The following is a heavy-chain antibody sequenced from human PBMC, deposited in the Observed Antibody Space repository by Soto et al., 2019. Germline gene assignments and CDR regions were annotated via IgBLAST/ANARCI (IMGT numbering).Heavy chain of an antibody. J-gene: IGHJ3*02. CDR3: APHVSCSGGSCQYDAFAI. Sequence: EVQVLESGGGLVQPGGSLRLSCEGSGFTVSSHAMTWIRQAPGKGPEWVSTVTADGGTYYADYVKGRFAMARDTSENTIYLQMHRLGAEDTADYYYAPHVSCSGGSCQYDAFAIRGQGTMVTVSS. D-gene: IGHD2-15*01. CDR2: VTADGGT. V-gene: IGHV3-23*01. CDR1: GFTVSSHA.